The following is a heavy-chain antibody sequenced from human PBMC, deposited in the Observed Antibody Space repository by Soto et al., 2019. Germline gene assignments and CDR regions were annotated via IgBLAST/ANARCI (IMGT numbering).Heavy chain of an antibody. CDR3: ARDLRRSNSGIDP. Sequence: QVQLQESGPGLVKPSGTLSLTCAVSGGSIIMSNWWSWVRRPPGKGLEWIGEVYHSGSTTYNPSLKSRVSISVDKSKNQCYLRLSSVTAADTAVYYCARDLRRSNSGIDPWGQGILVTVSS. V-gene: IGHV4-4*02. CDR1: GGSIIMSNW. D-gene: IGHD7-27*01. CDR2: VYHSGST. J-gene: IGHJ5*02.